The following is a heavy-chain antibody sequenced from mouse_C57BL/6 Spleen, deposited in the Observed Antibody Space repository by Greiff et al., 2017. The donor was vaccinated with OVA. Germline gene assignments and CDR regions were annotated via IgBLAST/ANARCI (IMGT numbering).Heavy chain of an antibody. Sequence: VKLQESGAELARPGASVKLSCKASGYTFTSYGISWVKQRTGQGLEWIGEIYPRSGNTYYNEKFKGKATLTADKSSSTAYMELRSLTSGDSAVYFCARKSPFDYWGQGTTLTVSS. CDR3: ARKSPFDY. J-gene: IGHJ2*01. V-gene: IGHV1-81*01. CDR1: GYTFTSYG. CDR2: IYPRSGNT.